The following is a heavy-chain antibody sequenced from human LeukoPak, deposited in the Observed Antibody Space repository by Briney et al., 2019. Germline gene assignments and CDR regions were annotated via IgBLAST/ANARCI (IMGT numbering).Heavy chain of an antibody. CDR2: ISSTGSTI. CDR1: GFNFNNYN. V-gene: IGHV3-48*01. J-gene: IGHJ4*02. CDR3: ASDWGYCRGSTCYQYYFNY. Sequence: GGSLRLSCATSGFNFNNYNMNWVRQAPGKGLEWVSYISSTGSTIYYADSVKGRFTISRDNAKNSLYLQMSSLRAEDTAVYYCASDWGYCRGSTCYQYYFNYWGQGTLVTVSS. D-gene: IGHD2-2*01.